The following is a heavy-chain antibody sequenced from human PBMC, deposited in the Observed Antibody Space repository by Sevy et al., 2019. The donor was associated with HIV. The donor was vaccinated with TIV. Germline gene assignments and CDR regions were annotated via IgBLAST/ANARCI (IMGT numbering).Heavy chain of an antibody. J-gene: IGHJ6*02. CDR3: ARDLYYYDSSGYPNYYYYYGMDV. D-gene: IGHD3-22*01. CDR1: GGSISSYY. V-gene: IGHV4-59*01. Sequence: SETLSLTCTVSGGSISSYYWSWIRQPPGKGLEWIGYIYYSGSTNYNPSLKSRVTISVDTSKNQFSLKLSSVTAADTAVYYCARDLYYYDSSGYPNYYYYYGMDVWGQGTTVTVSS. CDR2: IYYSGST.